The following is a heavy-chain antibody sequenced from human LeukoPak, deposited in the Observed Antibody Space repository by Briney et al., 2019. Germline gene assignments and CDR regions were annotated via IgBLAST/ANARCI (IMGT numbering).Heavy chain of an antibody. CDR3: AIGPIFSGRYWNWFDP. V-gene: IGHV6-1*01. J-gene: IGHJ5*02. D-gene: IGHD2-8*02. CDR1: GASVSSNSAA. Sequence: SQTLSLTCAISGASVSSNSAAWNWIRQSPSRGLEWLGRTYYTSKWYNDYAVSVKSRIAINPDTSKNQFSLQLNSVTPEDTAVYYGAIGPIFSGRYWNWFDPWGQGTLVTVSS. CDR2: TYYTSKWYN.